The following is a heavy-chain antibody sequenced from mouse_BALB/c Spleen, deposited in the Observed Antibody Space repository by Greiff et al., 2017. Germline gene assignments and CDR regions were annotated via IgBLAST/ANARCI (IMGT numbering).Heavy chain of an antibody. CDR1: GFTFSDTW. J-gene: IGHJ2*01. Sequence: EVKLMESGGGLVQPGGSMKLSCAASGFTFSDTWMDWVRQSPGKGLEWVGEIRSIATNHATYYAESVKGRFTISRDDSKGSVYLQMNSLRAEDTGIYYGTRHGYFDYWGQGTTLTVSS. CDR2: IRSIATNHAT. V-gene: IGHV6-6*01. CDR3: TRHGYFDY.